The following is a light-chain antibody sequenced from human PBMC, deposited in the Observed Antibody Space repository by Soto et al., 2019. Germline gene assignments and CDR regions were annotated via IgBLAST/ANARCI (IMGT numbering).Light chain of an antibody. V-gene: IGKV3-11*01. CDR3: QQRSNWPTT. CDR2: DAS. Sequence: EIMLTQSPGTLSLSPGERATLSCRASQSVSNNYLAWYQQNPGQAPRLLIYDASNRATGIPARFSGSGSGTDFTLTISSLEPEDFAVYYCQQRSNWPTTFGQGTKVDIK. J-gene: IGKJ1*01. CDR1: QSVSNNY.